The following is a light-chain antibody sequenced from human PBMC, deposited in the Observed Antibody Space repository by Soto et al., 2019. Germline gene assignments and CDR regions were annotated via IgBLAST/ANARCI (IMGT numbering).Light chain of an antibody. CDR3: QQRSNWPLIT. CDR1: LSVSVY. J-gene: IGKJ5*01. CDR2: DAS. Sequence: VVLTQSPATLSLSPGERATLSCRTSLSVSVYLDWYQQKPGQAPRLLISDASNRATGIPARFSGSGSGTDFTLTISSLEPEDFSVYFCQQRSNWPLITFGQGTRLEIK. V-gene: IGKV3-11*01.